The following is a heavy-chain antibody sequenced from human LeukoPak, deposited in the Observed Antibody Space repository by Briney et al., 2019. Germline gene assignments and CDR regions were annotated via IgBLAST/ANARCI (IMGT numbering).Heavy chain of an antibody. D-gene: IGHD3-9*01. CDR3: AKDGDYDILTGYWSDY. V-gene: IGHV3-23*01. J-gene: IGHJ4*02. CDR2: ISGSGGST. CDR1: GFTFSSYA. Sequence: GGSLGLSCAASGFTFSSYAMSWVRQAPGKGLEWVSAISGSGGSTYYADSVKGRFTISRDNSKNTLYLQMNSLRAEDTAVYYCAKDGDYDILTGYWSDYWGQGTLVTVSS.